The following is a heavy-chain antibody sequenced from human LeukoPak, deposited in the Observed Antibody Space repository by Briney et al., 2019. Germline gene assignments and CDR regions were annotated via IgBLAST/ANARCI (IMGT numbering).Heavy chain of an antibody. CDR1: GFTFSSYA. Sequence: GGSLRLSCAASGFTFSSYAMHWVRQAPGKGLGWGAVISYDGSNKYYADSVKGRFTISRDNSKNTLYLQMNSLRAKDTAVYYCARGDGSSSSWYGRGYYYYYGMDVWGQGTTVTVSS. V-gene: IGHV3-30-3*01. D-gene: IGHD6-13*01. CDR2: ISYDGSNK. J-gene: IGHJ6*02. CDR3: ARGDGSSSSWYGRGYYYYYGMDV.